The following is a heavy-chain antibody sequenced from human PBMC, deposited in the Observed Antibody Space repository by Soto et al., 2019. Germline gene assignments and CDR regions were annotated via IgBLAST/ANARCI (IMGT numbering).Heavy chain of an antibody. CDR1: GGSFSGYY. CDR2: INHSGST. V-gene: IGHV4-34*01. CDR3: ARGKRDSGSYYLTRTPENYYYYGMDV. J-gene: IGHJ6*02. D-gene: IGHD1-26*01. Sequence: SETLSLTCAVYGGSFSGYYWSWIRQPPGKGLEWIGEINHSGSTNYNPSLKSRVTISVDTSKNQFSLKLSSVTAADTAVYYCARGKRDSGSYYLTRTPENYYYYGMDVWSQGTTVTVSS.